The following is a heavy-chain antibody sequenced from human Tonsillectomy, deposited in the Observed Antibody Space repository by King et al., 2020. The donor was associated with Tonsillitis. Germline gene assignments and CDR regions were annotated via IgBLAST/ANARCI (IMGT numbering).Heavy chain of an antibody. Sequence: QLVQSGAEVKKPGESLKISCQGTGYSFTNYWIGWVRQMPGKGLEWMGIIYPGDSDTRYGPSFQGQVTISADKSIRTAYLQWRGLKASDTARYYCARHKSYYGSGSYFAEIDYWGQGTLLTVSS. V-gene: IGHV5-51*01. CDR1: GYSFTNYW. D-gene: IGHD3-10*01. CDR2: IYPGDSDT. CDR3: ARHKSYYGSGSYFAEIDY. J-gene: IGHJ4*02.